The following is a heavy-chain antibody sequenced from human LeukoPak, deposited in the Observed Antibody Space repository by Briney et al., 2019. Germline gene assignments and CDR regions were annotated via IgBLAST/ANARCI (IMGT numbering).Heavy chain of an antibody. CDR1: GYTFTSYD. J-gene: IGHJ6*03. Sequence: ASVKVSCKASGYTFTSYDINWVRQATGQGLEWMGWMNPNSGNTGYAQKFQGRVTMTRNTSISTAYMELSSLRSEDTAVYYCARGPWVIAAALYYYYYMDVWGKGTTVTASS. V-gene: IGHV1-8*01. CDR3: ARGPWVIAAALYYYYYMDV. CDR2: MNPNSGNT. D-gene: IGHD6-13*01.